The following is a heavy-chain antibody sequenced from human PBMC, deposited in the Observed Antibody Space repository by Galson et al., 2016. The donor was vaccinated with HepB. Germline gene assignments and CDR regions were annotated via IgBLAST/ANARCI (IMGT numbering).Heavy chain of an antibody. Sequence: SVKVSCKASGYTFTTFVIHWLRQAPGQRLEWTGWINAGNGITKYSQMFQGRVTITRDTFASTAYMELSSLRSEDTALYYCAKDRGVITDDVFDIWGQGTMLTVSS. D-gene: IGHD1-14*01. CDR3: AKDRGVITDDVFDI. J-gene: IGHJ3*02. V-gene: IGHV1-3*01. CDR2: INAGNGIT. CDR1: GYTFTTFV.